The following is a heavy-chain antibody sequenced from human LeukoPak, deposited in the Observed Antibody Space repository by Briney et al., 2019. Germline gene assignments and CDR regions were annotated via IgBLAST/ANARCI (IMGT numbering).Heavy chain of an antibody. CDR3: STLTSRGLSDS. Sequence: GGSLRLSCAASGFSFSDAWMNWVRQAPGKGLEWVGRIKSKADGETIDYAAPVKGRFTFSRDDSKNMLYLQMNSLKSEDTAVYYCSTLTSRGLSDSWGQGTLVTVSS. D-gene: IGHD1-20*01. CDR1: GFSFSDAW. CDR2: IKSKADGETI. V-gene: IGHV3-15*07. J-gene: IGHJ4*02.